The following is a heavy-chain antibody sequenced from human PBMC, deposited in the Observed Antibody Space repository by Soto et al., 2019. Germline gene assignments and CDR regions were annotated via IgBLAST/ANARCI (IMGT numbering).Heavy chain of an antibody. CDR2: IYHSGST. J-gene: IGHJ4*02. D-gene: IGHD3-22*01. Sequence: SETLSLTCAVSGGSISRSNWWSWFRQPPGKGLEWIGEIYHSGSTNYNPSLKSRVTISVDKPKNQFSLKLSSVTAADTAVYYCARAGYYYDSSCYYGSVGLDYWGQGTLVTVSS. CDR3: ARAGYYYDSSCYYGSVGLDY. CDR1: GGSISRSNW. V-gene: IGHV4-4*02.